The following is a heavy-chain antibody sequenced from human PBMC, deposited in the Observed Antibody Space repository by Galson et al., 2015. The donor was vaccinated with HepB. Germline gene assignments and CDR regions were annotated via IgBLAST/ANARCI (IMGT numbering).Heavy chain of an antibody. CDR3: ARDPTRGGNYYDSSGYYS. Sequence: SLRLSCAASGFTFSSYSMNWVRQAPGMGLEWVSSISSSSSYIYYADSVKGRFTISRDNDKNSLYLQMNSLSAEDTAVYYCARDPTRGGNYYDSSGYYSWGQGTLVTVSS. CDR2: ISSSSSYI. D-gene: IGHD3-22*01. J-gene: IGHJ4*02. CDR1: GFTFSSYS. V-gene: IGHV3-21*01.